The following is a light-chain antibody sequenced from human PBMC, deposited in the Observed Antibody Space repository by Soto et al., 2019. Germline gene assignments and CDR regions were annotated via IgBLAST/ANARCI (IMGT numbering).Light chain of an antibody. CDR1: QSVSSY. V-gene: IGKV3-15*01. CDR2: GAS. J-gene: IGKJ1*01. Sequence: EIVLTQSPGTVSLSPGERSTLSFMASQSVSSYLAWYQQKPGQAPRLLIYGASTRATGISARFSGSGSGTEFSLTISSLQSEDFAVYYCQQYNIWPRTFGQGTKVDIK. CDR3: QQYNIWPRT.